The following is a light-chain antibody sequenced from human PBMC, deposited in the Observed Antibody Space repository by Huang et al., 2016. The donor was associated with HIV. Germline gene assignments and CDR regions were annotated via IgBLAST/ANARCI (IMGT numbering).Light chain of an antibody. CDR3: QQYDSSPIFT. CDR1: QSVSSKY. V-gene: IGKV3-20*01. J-gene: IGKJ3*01. Sequence: EIVLTQSPGTVSLSQGVIATHSCTTSQSVSSKYSAWYQQKPGQAPGLQIYGASDRATGIPDRFSGSGSGTDFTLTISRLEPEDVAVYYCQQYDSSPIFTFGPGTKVDIK. CDR2: GAS.